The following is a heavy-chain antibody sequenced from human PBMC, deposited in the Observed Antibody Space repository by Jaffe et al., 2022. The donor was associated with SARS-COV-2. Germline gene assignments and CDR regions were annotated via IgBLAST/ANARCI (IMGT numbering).Heavy chain of an antibody. CDR1: GDSISSGSYH. D-gene: IGHD6-19*01. CDR2: VYTSGST. Sequence: QVQLQESGPGLVKPSQTLSLTCTVSGDSISSGSYHWSWIRQPAGKGLEWIGRVYTSGSTNYNPSLKSRVTISVDTSKNQFSLKLNSVTAADTALYYCVRGPASSGWYNWFDPWGQGTLVTVSS. J-gene: IGHJ5*02. V-gene: IGHV4-61*02. CDR3: VRGPASSGWYNWFDP.